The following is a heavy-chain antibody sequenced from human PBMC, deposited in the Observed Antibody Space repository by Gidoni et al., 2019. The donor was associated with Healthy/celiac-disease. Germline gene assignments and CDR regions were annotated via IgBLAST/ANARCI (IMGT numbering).Heavy chain of an antibody. CDR1: GFTFSSYA. D-gene: IGHD3-10*01. Sequence: EVQLLESGGGLVQPGGSLRLSCAASGFTFSSYAMSWVRQAPGKGLEWVSAISGSGGSTYYADSVKGRFTISRDNSKNTLYLQMNSLRAEDTAVYYCAKPIGVWTKYYYYYGMDVWGQGTTVTVSS. CDR2: ISGSGGST. V-gene: IGHV3-23*01. J-gene: IGHJ6*02. CDR3: AKPIGVWTKYYYYYGMDV.